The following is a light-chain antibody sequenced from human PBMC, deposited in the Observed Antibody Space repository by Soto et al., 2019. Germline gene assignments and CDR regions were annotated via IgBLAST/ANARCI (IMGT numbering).Light chain of an antibody. CDR2: KAS. CDR3: QQYNGYST. V-gene: IGKV1-5*03. J-gene: IGKJ1*01. Sequence: DIQLTQSPSALSASVGERVTITCRASQSVSKWLAWYQQKPASAPRLLIYKASTLQTGVPSRFSGSGSGTEFTPTITSLQPDDFATYSCQQYNGYSTFGQGPTV. CDR1: QSVSKW.